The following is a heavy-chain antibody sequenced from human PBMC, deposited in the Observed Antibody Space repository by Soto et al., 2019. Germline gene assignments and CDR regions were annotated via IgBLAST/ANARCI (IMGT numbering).Heavy chain of an antibody. V-gene: IGHV3-33*01. J-gene: IGHJ4*02. CDR2: IWYDGSNK. Sequence: PGGSLRLSCAASGFTFSSYGMHWVRQAPGKGLEWVAVIWYDGSNKYYADSVKGRFTISRDNSKNTLYLQMNSLRAEDTAVYYCARDVEFTLYYDILTGLYYFDYWGQGTLVTVSS. D-gene: IGHD3-9*01. CDR3: ARDVEFTLYYDILTGLYYFDY. CDR1: GFTFSSYG.